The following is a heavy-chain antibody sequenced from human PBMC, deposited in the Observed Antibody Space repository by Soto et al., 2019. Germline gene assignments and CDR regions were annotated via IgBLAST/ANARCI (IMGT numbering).Heavy chain of an antibody. V-gene: IGHV1-58*01. D-gene: IGHD3-3*01. CDR3: AADGPDFWGGYFYGSSYYGMDV. Sequence: GASVKVSCKASGFTFTSSAVQWVRQARGQRLEWIGWIVVGSGNTNYAQKFQERVTITRDMSTSTAYMELSSLRSEDTAVYYCAADGPDFWGGYFYGSSYYGMDVWGQGTTVTVSS. CDR1: GFTFTSSA. J-gene: IGHJ6*02. CDR2: IVVGSGNT.